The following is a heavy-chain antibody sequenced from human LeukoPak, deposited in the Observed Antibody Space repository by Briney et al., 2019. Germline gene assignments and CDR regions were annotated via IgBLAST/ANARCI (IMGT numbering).Heavy chain of an antibody. Sequence: PGGSLRLSCAASGFTFSSYGMHWVRQAPGKGLEWVAVISYDGSNKYYADSVKGRFTISRDNSKNTLYLQMNSLRAEDTAVYYCARDPPFDPPGDWYFDLWGRGTLVTVSS. CDR2: ISYDGSNK. CDR3: ARDPPFDPPGDWYFDL. J-gene: IGHJ2*01. CDR1: GFTFSSYG. V-gene: IGHV3-30*03. D-gene: IGHD3-9*01.